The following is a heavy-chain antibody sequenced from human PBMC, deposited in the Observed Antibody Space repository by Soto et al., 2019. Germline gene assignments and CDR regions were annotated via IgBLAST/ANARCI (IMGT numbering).Heavy chain of an antibody. CDR3: ARAMAASYDFWSGYSTPTHYYGMDV. Sequence: GGSLRLSCAASGFTFSSYGMHWVRQAPGKGLEWVAVIWYDGSNKYYADSVKGRFTISRDNSKNTLYLQMNSLRAEDTAVYYCARAMAASYDFWSGYSTPTHYYGMDVWGQGTTVTVSS. CDR1: GFTFSSYG. J-gene: IGHJ6*02. V-gene: IGHV3-33*01. D-gene: IGHD3-3*01. CDR2: IWYDGSNK.